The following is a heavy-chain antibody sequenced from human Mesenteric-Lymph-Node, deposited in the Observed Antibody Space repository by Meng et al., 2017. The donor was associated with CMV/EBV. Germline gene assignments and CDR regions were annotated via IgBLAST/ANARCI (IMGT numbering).Heavy chain of an antibody. CDR3: AREYVTIFGGYYGMDV. J-gene: IGHJ6*02. Sequence: SETLSLTCTVSGGSISSYYWSWIRQPPGKGLEGIGYIHYSGNTNYNPSLKSRVTISVDTSKNQFSLKLNSVIAADTAVYFCAREYVTIFGGYYGMDVWGQGTTVTVSS. CDR1: GGSISSYY. V-gene: IGHV4-59*01. CDR2: IHYSGNT. D-gene: IGHD3-3*01.